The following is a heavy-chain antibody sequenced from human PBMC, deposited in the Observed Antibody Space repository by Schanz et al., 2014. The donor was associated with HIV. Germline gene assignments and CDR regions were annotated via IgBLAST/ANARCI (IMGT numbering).Heavy chain of an antibody. Sequence: QVQLVESGGGVVQPGRSLRLSCEASGFTFNNYGMHWVRQAPGKGLEWVAVISYDGRNKYFADSVKGRFTISRDNSKNTLYLQMKSPRAADTAVYYCVKGERIGYRIEVTGPTFDYWGQGTLVTVSS. CDR3: VKGERIGYRIEVTGPTFDY. D-gene: IGHD3-22*01. CDR1: GFTFNNYG. V-gene: IGHV3-30*18. CDR2: ISYDGRNK. J-gene: IGHJ4*02.